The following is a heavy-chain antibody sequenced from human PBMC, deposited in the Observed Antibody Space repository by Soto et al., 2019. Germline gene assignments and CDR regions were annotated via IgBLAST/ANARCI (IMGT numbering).Heavy chain of an antibody. J-gene: IGHJ6*02. CDR1: RGTFSSYA. Sequence: GASVKVSCKASRGTFSSYAISWVRPAPGQGLEGMGGIIPSFGTANYAQKVQGRVTTTADESTSTAYMELSSLISEDTAVHYCARVVAAAGGGGPHYYYGMDVWGQGTTVTVSS. CDR3: ARVVAAAGGGGPHYYYGMDV. D-gene: IGHD6-13*01. V-gene: IGHV1-69*13. CDR2: IIPSFGTA.